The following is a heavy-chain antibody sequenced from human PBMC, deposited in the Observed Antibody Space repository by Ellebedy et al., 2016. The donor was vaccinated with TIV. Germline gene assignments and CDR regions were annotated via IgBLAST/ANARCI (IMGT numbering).Heavy chain of an antibody. CDR3: ARVLGVTAIYY. V-gene: IGHV3-7*01. Sequence: GESLKISXAASGFSFSGHWMSWVRQAPGKGLEWVANIKQDESEKYYADSVKGRFTISRDNSKNSLYLQMNSLRAEDTAVYYCARVLGVTAIYYWGQGTLVTVSS. J-gene: IGHJ4*02. D-gene: IGHD2-21*02. CDR2: IKQDESEK. CDR1: GFSFSGHW.